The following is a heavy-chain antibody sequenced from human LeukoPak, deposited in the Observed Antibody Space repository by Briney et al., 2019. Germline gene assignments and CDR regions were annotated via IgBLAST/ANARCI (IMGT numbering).Heavy chain of an antibody. D-gene: IGHD1-26*01. J-gene: IGHJ4*02. CDR3: ARTPIVGAYFDY. CDR2: LYFRGNT. CDR1: GGSISINSYY. V-gene: IGHV4-39*07. Sequence: SETLSLTYSVSGGSISINSYYWDWIRQSPGKGLEWLGSLYFRGNTYYNPSLKSRVSISVDTSKNQFSLRLNSVTAADTAVYYCARTPIVGAYFDYWGQGTLVTASS.